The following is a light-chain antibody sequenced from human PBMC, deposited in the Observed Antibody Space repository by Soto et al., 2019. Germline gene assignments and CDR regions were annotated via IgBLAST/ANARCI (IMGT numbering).Light chain of an antibody. Sequence: DSQMTQSPSSLSASVGDRVTITCRASQSVSTYLNWDQQRPGKAPKLLIFAASSLQSGVPSRFSGSGSGTDLTLTIRSLQPEDFATYYCQPSFSTPCTFGQGTKLEI. CDR1: QSVSTY. J-gene: IGKJ2*02. CDR2: AAS. CDR3: QPSFSTPCT. V-gene: IGKV1-39*01.